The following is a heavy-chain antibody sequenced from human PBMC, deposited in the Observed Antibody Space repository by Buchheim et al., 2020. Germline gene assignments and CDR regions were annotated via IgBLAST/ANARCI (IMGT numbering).Heavy chain of an antibody. CDR1: GFTFSDYY. Sequence: QVQLVESGGGLVKPGGSLRLSCAASGFTFSDYYMSWIRQAPGKGLEWVSYISSSSSYTNYADSVKGRFTISRDNAKNSLFLQMNSLRGEDTAVYYCARGAEYCSGGSCYSEELDYWGQGTL. J-gene: IGHJ4*02. V-gene: IGHV3-11*06. D-gene: IGHD2-15*01. CDR2: ISSSSSYT. CDR3: ARGAEYCSGGSCYSEELDY.